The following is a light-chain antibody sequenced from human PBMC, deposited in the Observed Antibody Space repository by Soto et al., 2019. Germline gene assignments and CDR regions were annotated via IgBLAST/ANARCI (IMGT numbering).Light chain of an antibody. CDR2: DAS. J-gene: IGKJ2*01. V-gene: IGKV1-6*01. Sequence: AIALGQSPFSLSASVGDRVTITCRVTQGIRQELGYYQETPGKAPNXXIDDASRLPIGCPSSLSGTGSGTDFTRTISSMQPEDGSTYYFLQDSNDTLTFGQGTKVDI. CDR3: LQDSNDTLT. CDR1: QGIRQE.